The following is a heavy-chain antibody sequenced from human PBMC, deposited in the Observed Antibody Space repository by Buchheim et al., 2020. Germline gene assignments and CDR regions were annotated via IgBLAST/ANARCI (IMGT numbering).Heavy chain of an antibody. D-gene: IGHD3-10*01. V-gene: IGHV3-33*01. CDR1: GFTFSSYG. CDR2: IWYDGSNK. Sequence: QVQLVESGGGVVQPGRSLRLSCAASGFTFSSYGMHWVRQAPGKGLEWVAVIWYDGSNKYYADSVKGRFTISRDNAKNSLYLQMNSLRAEDTAVYYCARVVDVRWFDPWGQGTL. J-gene: IGHJ5*02. CDR3: ARVVDVRWFDP.